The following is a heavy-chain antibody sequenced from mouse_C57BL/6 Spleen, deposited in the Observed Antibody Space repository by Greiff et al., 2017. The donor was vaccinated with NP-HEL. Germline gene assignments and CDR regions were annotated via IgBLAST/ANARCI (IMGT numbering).Heavy chain of an antibody. CDR2: IDPSDSYT. CDR1: GYTFTSYW. Sequence: VQLQQPGAELVRPGTSVKLSCKASGYTFTSYWMHWVKQRPGQGLEWIGVIDPSDSYTNYNQKFKGKATLTVDTSSSTAYMQLSSLTSEDSAVYYCARGGYGRGYFDYWGQGTTLTVSS. CDR3: ARGGYGRGYFDY. V-gene: IGHV1-59*01. J-gene: IGHJ2*01. D-gene: IGHD1-1*01.